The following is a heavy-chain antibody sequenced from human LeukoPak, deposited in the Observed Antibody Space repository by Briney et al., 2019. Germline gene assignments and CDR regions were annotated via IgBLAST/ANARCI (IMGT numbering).Heavy chain of an antibody. CDR1: GFTFSNYW. J-gene: IGHJ6*02. CDR3: VRAMDV. Sequence: GGSLRLSCAASGFTFSNYWMSWVRQAPGKGLEWVANKKQDGSEKYNVDSVKGRFTISRDNAKNSLYLQMNSLRVEDTAVYYCVRAMDVWGQGTTVTVSS. CDR2: KKQDGSEK. V-gene: IGHV3-7*01.